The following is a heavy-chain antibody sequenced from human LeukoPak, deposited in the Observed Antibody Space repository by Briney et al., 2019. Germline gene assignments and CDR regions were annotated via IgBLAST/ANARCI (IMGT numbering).Heavy chain of an antibody. V-gene: IGHV3-30-3*01. CDR1: GFTFSSYT. Sequence: PGGSLRLSCAASGFTFSSYTMHWVRQAPGKGLEWVAVISYDGSNKYYADSVKGRFTISRDNSKNTLYLQMNSLRAEDTAVYYCARQYQLLYDYDAFDIWGQGTMVTVSS. CDR3: ARQYQLLYDYDAFDI. D-gene: IGHD2-2*02. J-gene: IGHJ3*02. CDR2: ISYDGSNK.